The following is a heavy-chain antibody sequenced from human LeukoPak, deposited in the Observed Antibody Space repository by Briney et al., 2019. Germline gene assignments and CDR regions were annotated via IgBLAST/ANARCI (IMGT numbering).Heavy chain of an antibody. V-gene: IGHV1-2*02. CDR3: ARGSSRVDYYYYGMDV. D-gene: IGHD4-23*01. J-gene: IGHJ6*02. CDR1: GYTFTGYY. Sequence: ASVKVSCKASGYTFTGYYMHWVRQAPGQGLEWMGWINPNSGGTNYAQKFQGRVTMTRDTSISTAYMELSRLRSDDTAVYYCARGSSRVDYYYYGMDVWGQGTTVTVSS. CDR2: INPNSGGT.